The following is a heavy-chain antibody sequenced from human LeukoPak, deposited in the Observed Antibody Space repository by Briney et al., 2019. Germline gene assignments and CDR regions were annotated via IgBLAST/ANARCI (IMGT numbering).Heavy chain of an antibody. CDR2: INAGNGNT. V-gene: IGHV1-3*01. CDR3: ARVGDGYNHYYYGMDV. Sequence: ASVKVSCKASGYTFTSYAMHWVRQAPGQRLEWMGWINAGNGNTKYSQKFQGGVTITADKSTSTAYLELSSLRSEDTAVYYCARVGDGYNHYYYGMDVWGQGTTVTVSS. CDR1: GYTFTSYA. J-gene: IGHJ6*02. D-gene: IGHD5-24*01.